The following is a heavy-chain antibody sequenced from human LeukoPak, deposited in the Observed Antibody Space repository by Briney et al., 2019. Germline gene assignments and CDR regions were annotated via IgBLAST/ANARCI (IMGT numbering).Heavy chain of an antibody. CDR2: IYTSGST. D-gene: IGHD3-3*01. Sequence: SETLSLTCTVSGGSISSGSYYWSWIRQPAGKGLEWIGRIYTSGSTNYNPSLKSRVTMSVDTSKSHFSLKLSSVTAADTAVYYCARQSPYYDIWSGYFFDYWGQGTLVTVSS. CDR3: ARQSPYYDIWSGYFFDY. V-gene: IGHV4-61*02. J-gene: IGHJ4*02. CDR1: GGSISSGSYY.